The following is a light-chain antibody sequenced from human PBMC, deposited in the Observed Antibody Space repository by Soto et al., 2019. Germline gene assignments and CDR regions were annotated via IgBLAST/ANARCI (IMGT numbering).Light chain of an antibody. Sequence: EIVLTQSPATLSLSPGERATLYCRASQSVSSYLAWYQQTPGQAPRLLIYDASNRATGIPARFSGSGSGTDFTLTISSLEPEDFAVYYCQQRSNWPPGLTFGGGTKVDIK. J-gene: IGKJ4*01. CDR2: DAS. CDR1: QSVSSY. V-gene: IGKV3-11*01. CDR3: QQRSNWPPGLT.